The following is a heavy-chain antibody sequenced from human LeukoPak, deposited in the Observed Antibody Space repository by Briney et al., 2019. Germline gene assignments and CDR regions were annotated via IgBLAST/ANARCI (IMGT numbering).Heavy chain of an antibody. CDR2: INHSGST. Sequence: SETLSLTCAVYGGSFSGYYWSWIRQPPGKGLEWIGEINHSGSTNYNPSLKSRVTISVDTSKNQFSLKLSSVTAADTAVYYCARGANDDRFDYWGQGTLVTVSS. D-gene: IGHD1-1*01. V-gene: IGHV4-34*01. CDR1: GGSFSGYY. CDR3: ARGANDDRFDY. J-gene: IGHJ4*02.